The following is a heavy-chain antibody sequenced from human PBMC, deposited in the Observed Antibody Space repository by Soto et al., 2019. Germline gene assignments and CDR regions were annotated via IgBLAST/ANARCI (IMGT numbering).Heavy chain of an antibody. D-gene: IGHD3-3*01. CDR2: VNTGNGNT. Sequence: GASVKVSCKASGYTFTTYRMHWVRQAPGQRLEWMGWVNTGNGNTAYSQKFQGRVTITRDTSASTGYMELSSLSSEDMAVYYCAVGPASGEFDYWGQGTLVTVSS. V-gene: IGHV1-3*04. CDR1: GYTFTTYR. J-gene: IGHJ4*02. CDR3: AVGPASGEFDY.